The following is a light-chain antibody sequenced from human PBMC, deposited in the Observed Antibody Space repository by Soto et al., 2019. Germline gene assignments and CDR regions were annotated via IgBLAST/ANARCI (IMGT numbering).Light chain of an antibody. J-gene: IGKJ1*01. CDR1: QSVSSGY. Sequence: EIVLTQSPGTLSLSPGERATLSCRASQSVSSGYLAWYQQKPGQAPRLLIYGASSRATGIPDRFSGSGSGTDFTLTISRLEPEDFAVSYCQQYGSPPTFGQGTKV. CDR3: QQYGSPPT. CDR2: GAS. V-gene: IGKV3-20*01.